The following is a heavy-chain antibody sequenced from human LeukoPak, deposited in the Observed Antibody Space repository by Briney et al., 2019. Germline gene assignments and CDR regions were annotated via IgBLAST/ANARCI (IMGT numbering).Heavy chain of an antibody. Sequence: SETLSLTCAVYGGSFSGYYWSWIRQPPGKGLEWIGEINHGGSTNYNPSLKSRVTISVDTSKNQFSLKLSSVTAADTAVYYCARAAYCGGDCSNYFDYWGQGTLVTVSS. D-gene: IGHD2-21*02. CDR2: INHGGST. J-gene: IGHJ4*02. V-gene: IGHV4-34*01. CDR3: ARAAYCGGDCSNYFDY. CDR1: GGSFSGYY.